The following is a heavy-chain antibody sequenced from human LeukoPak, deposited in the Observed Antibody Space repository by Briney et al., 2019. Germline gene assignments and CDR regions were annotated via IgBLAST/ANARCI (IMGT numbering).Heavy chain of an antibody. Sequence: KPSVTLSLTCTVSRGSISYYYWSWIRQPPGKGLEWIGNIYYSGSTNYNPSLKSRLTISVDTSKSQFSLRPSSVTAADTAAYYCARIVVVVAATRLRSPGGGQIDYWGQGTLVTVSS. V-gene: IGHV4-59*01. CDR2: IYYSGST. J-gene: IGHJ4*02. CDR1: RGSISYYY. D-gene: IGHD2-15*01. CDR3: ARIVVVVAATRLRSPGGGQIDY.